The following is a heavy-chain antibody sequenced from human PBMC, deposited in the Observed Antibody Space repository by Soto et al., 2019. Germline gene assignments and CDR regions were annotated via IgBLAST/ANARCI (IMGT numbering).Heavy chain of an antibody. CDR3: ARRAGGVVVCYYDL. V-gene: IGHV3-23*01. CDR1: GFIFSNYA. D-gene: IGHD2-8*02. Sequence: EEQLLESGGGVVQRGGSLRLSCADSGFIFSNYAMTCVRQAPGKGLEWVSRISGGGGSTYYADSVKGRLTMYRDNSKNTLYLQMNSLSAEDTAIYYCARRAGGVVVCYYDLWGRGTLVTV. J-gene: IGHJ2*01. CDR2: ISGGGGST.